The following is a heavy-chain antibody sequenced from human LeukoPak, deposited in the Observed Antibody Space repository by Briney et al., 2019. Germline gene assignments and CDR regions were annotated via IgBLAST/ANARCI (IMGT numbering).Heavy chain of an antibody. CDR1: GASFSSSPYY. CDR2: IYYSGTT. V-gene: IGHV4-30-4*08. Sequence: SETLSLTCSVSGASFSSSPYYWGWIRQPPGKGLEWIGYIYYSGTTYYNPSLKSRVAISIDTSKSQFSLNLNSVTAADTAVYYCARVRTPASTPNYDFWSNYYPYFDYWGQGTLVTVSS. CDR3: ARVRTPASTPNYDFWSNYYPYFDY. J-gene: IGHJ4*02. D-gene: IGHD3-3*01.